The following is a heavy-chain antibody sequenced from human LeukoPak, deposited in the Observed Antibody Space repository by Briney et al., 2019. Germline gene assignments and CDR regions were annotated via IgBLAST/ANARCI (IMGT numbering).Heavy chain of an antibody. Sequence: ASVKVSCKASGYTFTGYYMHWVRQAPGQGLEWMGWINPNSGGTNYAQKFQGRVTMTRDTSISTAYVELSRLRSDDTAVYYCARLYYDSSGYYRIDYWGQETLVTVSS. CDR1: GYTFTGYY. CDR2: INPNSGGT. V-gene: IGHV1-2*02. J-gene: IGHJ4*02. D-gene: IGHD3-22*01. CDR3: ARLYYDSSGYYRIDY.